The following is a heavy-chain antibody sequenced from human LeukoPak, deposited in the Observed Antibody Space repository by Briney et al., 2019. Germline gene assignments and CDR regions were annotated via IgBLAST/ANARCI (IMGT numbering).Heavy chain of an antibody. CDR3: AKDVLVVGGEDYHYGMDV. D-gene: IGHD1-26*01. J-gene: IGHJ6*02. CDR1: GFTFSSYG. V-gene: IGHV3-30*02. Sequence: PGGSLRLSCAASGFTFSSYGMHWVRQAPGKGLEWVAFIRYDGSQKYYPDSVKGRFTISRDNSKDTLYLQMNSLRAEETAVYYCAKDVLVVGGEDYHYGMDVWGQGTTVIVSS. CDR2: IRYDGSQK.